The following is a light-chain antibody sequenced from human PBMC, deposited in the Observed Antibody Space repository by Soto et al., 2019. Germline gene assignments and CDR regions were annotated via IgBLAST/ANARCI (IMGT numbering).Light chain of an antibody. V-gene: IGLV1-40*01. CDR1: SSNIGAGYD. CDR3: QSYDSSLRGWV. Sequence: QSVLTQPPSVSGAPGQRVTISCTGSSSNIGAGYDVHWYQQLPGTAPKLLIYGNSNRPSGVPDRFSGSKSGTSASLAITELQAEDEADYYCQSYDSSLRGWVFGGGTKLTVL. J-gene: IGLJ3*02. CDR2: GNS.